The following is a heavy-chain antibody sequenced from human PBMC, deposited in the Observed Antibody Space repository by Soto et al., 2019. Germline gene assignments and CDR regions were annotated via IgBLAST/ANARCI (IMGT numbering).Heavy chain of an antibody. J-gene: IGHJ5*02. CDR1: GFTFSSYG. Sequence: SLRLSCAASGFTFSSYGMHWVRQAPGKGLEWVAVISYDGSNKYYADSVKGRFTISRDNSKNTLYLQMNSLRAEDTAVYYCARARSGPALNWFDPWGQGTLVTVSS. CDR3: ARARSGPALNWFDP. V-gene: IGHV3-30*03. D-gene: IGHD3-10*01. CDR2: ISYDGSNK.